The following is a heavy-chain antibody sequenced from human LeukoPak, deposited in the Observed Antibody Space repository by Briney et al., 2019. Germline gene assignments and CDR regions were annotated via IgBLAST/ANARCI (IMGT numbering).Heavy chain of an antibody. J-gene: IGHJ4*02. CDR2: IYYSGST. CDR1: GGSISSSYYY. CDR3: ARLRDGRWLLEY. V-gene: IGHV4-39*01. D-gene: IGHD5-24*01. Sequence: SETLSLTCTVSGGSISSSYYYWGWIRQPPGKGLEWIGSIYYSGSTYYNPSLKSRVTISVDTSKNQFSLKLRSVTAADTAVYYCARLRDGRWLLEYWGQGTLVTVSS.